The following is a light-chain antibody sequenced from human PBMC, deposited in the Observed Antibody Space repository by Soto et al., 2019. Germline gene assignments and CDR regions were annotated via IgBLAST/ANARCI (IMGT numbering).Light chain of an antibody. CDR3: AVWDDSLNGVV. CDR2: KNN. J-gene: IGLJ3*02. CDR1: SSNIGGNY. Sequence: QSVVTQPPSASGTPGQRVTISCSGSSSNIGGNYVYWYQHLPGTAPKVLIYKNNHRPSGVPARFSGSKSDPSASLAISGLRSEDEAHYYCAVWDDSLNGVVFGGGTKLTVL. V-gene: IGLV1-47*01.